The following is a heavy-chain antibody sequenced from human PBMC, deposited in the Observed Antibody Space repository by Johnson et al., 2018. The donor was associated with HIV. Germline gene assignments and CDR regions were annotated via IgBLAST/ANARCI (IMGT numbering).Heavy chain of an antibody. D-gene: IGHD3-22*01. J-gene: IGHJ3*02. Sequence: GGGVVQPGRSLRLSCAASGFTFSSYGMHWVRQAPGKGLECVSVIYSGGGTYYADSVKGRFTISRDNSNNTVYLHINSLRPEDTAVYYCARDLSMIVVANAFDIWGQGTMVTVSS. CDR2: IYSGGGT. CDR3: ARDLSMIVVANAFDI. V-gene: IGHV3-NL1*01. CDR1: GFTFSSYG.